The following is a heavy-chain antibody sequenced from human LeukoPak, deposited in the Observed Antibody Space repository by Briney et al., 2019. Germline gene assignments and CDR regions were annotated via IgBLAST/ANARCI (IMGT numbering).Heavy chain of an antibody. J-gene: IGHJ6*02. CDR1: GFTFSSYW. CDR2: IKQDGSEK. D-gene: IGHD1-14*01. Sequence: GGSLRLSCAASGFTFSSYWMSWVRQAPGKGLEWVANIKQDGSEKYYVDSVKGRFTISRDNAKDSLYLQMNSLRAEDTAVYYCTKTGPENHHYGMDVWGQGTTVTVSS. V-gene: IGHV3-7*01. CDR3: TKTGPENHHYGMDV.